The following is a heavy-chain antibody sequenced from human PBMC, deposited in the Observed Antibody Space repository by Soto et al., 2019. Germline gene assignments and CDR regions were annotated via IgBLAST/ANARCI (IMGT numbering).Heavy chain of an antibody. CDR2: ISGSGGST. CDR3: AKDGIVVVPAAISSAFDI. D-gene: IGHD2-2*01. CDR1: GFTFSSYA. V-gene: IGHV3-23*01. J-gene: IGHJ3*02. Sequence: EVQLLESGGGLVQPGGSLRLSCAASGFTFSSYAMSWVRQAPGKGLEWVSAISGSGGSTYYADSVKGRFTISRANSKNTLYLQMNSLRAEDTAVYYCAKDGIVVVPAAISSAFDIWGQGTMVTVSS.